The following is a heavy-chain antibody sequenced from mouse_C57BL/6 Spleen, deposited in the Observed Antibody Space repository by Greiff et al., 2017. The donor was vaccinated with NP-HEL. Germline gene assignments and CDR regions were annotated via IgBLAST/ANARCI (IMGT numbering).Heavy chain of an antibody. J-gene: IGHJ3*01. CDR1: GYTFTSYW. CDR3: ARERDDGSFAY. Sequence: QVQLQQPGAELVKPGASVKLSCKASGYTFTSYWMQWVKQRPGQGLEWIGEIDPSDSYTNYNQKFKGKATLTVDTSSSTAYMQLSSLTSEDSAVYYCARERDDGSFAYWGQGTLVTVSA. CDR2: IDPSDSYT. V-gene: IGHV1-50*01. D-gene: IGHD2-3*01.